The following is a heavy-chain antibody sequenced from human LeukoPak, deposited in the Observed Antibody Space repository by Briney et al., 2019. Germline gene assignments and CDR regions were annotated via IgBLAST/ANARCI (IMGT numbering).Heavy chain of an antibody. D-gene: IGHD6-6*01. V-gene: IGHV1-69*05. CDR3: ARDPSSSFHWFDP. J-gene: IGHJ5*02. Sequence: GASVKVSCKASGGTFSSYAISWVRQAPGQGLEWMGGIIPIFGTANYAQKFQGRVTITTDESTSTAYMELSSLRSEDTAVYYCARDPSSSFHWFDPWGQGTLVTISS. CDR1: GGTFSSYA. CDR2: IIPIFGTA.